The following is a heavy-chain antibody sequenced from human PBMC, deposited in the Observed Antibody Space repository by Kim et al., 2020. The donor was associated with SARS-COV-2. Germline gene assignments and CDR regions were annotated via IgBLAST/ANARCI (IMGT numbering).Heavy chain of an antibody. CDR2: YGGRTK. D-gene: IGHD3-10*01. V-gene: IGHV3-30-3*01. CDR3: GDSELVD. J-gene: IGHJ4*02. Sequence: YGGRTKYEADSGKGRCTISRDNSNNTLYVQMNSLRAEDTAEYYCGDSELVDWGQGTLVTVSS.